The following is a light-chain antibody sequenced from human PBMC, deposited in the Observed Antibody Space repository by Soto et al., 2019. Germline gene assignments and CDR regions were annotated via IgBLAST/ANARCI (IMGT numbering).Light chain of an antibody. CDR2: AAS. Sequence: DIQMTQSPSSLSASVGDRVTITCRASQSISNYLNWYQQKPGKVPKLLIYAASSLQSGVPSRFSGSGSGTDSTLTITGLHPEDFATYYCQQGYSTLPITVGPGTKVDMK. CDR1: QSISNY. J-gene: IGKJ3*01. V-gene: IGKV1-39*01. CDR3: QQGYSTLPIT.